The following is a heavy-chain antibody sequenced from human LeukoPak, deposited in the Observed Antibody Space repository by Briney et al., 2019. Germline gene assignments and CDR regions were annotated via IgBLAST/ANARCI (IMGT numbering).Heavy chain of an antibody. V-gene: IGHV4-59*01. J-gene: IGHJ6*03. D-gene: IGHD3-22*01. CDR3: ARGIYDRSGFSYYYYHMDV. CDR2: IYYRGNT. CDR1: GGSISSYY. Sequence: PSETLSLTXFVSGGSISSYYWSWIRQPPGKGLEWIGYIYYRGNTNYNPSLKSRVTISLDTSKNQFSLRLSSVTAADTAVYHCARGIYDRSGFSYYYYHMDVWGKGTTVTASS.